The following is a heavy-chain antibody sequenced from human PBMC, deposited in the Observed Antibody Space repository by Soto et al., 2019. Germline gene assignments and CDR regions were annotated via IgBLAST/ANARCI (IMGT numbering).Heavy chain of an antibody. CDR2: ISSSGSTI. D-gene: IGHD3-3*01. J-gene: IGHJ6*02. CDR3: ARDGLRFLEWLPDYGMDV. V-gene: IGHV3-48*03. Sequence: EVQLVESGGGLVRPGGSLRLSCAASGFTFSSYEMNWVRQAPGKGLEWVSYISSSGSTIYYADSVKGRFTISRDNAKNSLYLQMNSLRAEDTAVYYCARDGLRFLEWLPDYGMDVWGQGTTVTVSS. CDR1: GFTFSSYE.